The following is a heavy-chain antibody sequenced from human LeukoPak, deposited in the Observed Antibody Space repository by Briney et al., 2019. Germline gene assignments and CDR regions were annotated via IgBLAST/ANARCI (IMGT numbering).Heavy chain of an antibody. J-gene: IGHJ4*02. CDR1: ASTFTVSY. D-gene: IGHD3-3*01. V-gene: IGHV1-2*02. Sequence: EAAVTVSYTASASTFTVSYMHWVRLAQAQGQERMGWINLKSGGTNYAQKFQRRVTMTRDTSISTAYMDLSRMRSDDTAVYYCAREVEYDFWSGYSSHIDYWGQGTLVTVSS. CDR3: AREVEYDFWSGYSSHIDY. CDR2: INLKSGGT.